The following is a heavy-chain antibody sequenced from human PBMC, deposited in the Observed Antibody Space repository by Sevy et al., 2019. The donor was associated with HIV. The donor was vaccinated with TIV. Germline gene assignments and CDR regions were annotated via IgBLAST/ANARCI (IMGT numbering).Heavy chain of an antibody. CDR3: ARVRQRIVVGRDAFDI. CDR2: INPNSGGT. D-gene: IGHD3-22*01. J-gene: IGHJ3*02. V-gene: IGHV1-2*02. Sequence: ASLKVSCKASGYTFTGYYMHWVRQAPGQGLEWMGWINPNSGGTNYAQKFQGRVTMTRDTSISTAYMELSRLRSDDTAVYYCARVRQRIVVGRDAFDIWGQGTMVTVSS. CDR1: GYTFTGYY.